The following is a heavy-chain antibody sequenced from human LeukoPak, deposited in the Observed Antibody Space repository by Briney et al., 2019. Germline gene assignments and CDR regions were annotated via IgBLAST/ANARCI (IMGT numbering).Heavy chain of an antibody. CDR3: AKDGELHDFWSVYYYYMDV. V-gene: IGHV3-21*01. CDR1: GFTFSSYS. Sequence: KTGGSLRRYCTASGFTFSSYSMNWVRQAPGKGLEWVSSISSSSRYIYYADSVKGRFTISRDSGKNSLYLQMNSLRAEDTAVYYCAKDGELHDFWSVYYYYMDVWGKGTTVTVSS. J-gene: IGHJ6*03. CDR2: ISSSSRYI. D-gene: IGHD3-3*01.